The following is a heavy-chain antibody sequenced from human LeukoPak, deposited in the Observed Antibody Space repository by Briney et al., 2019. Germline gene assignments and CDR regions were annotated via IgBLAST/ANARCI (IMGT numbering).Heavy chain of an antibody. Sequence: GGSLRLSCAASGFSLTSYELNWVRQTPGRGLQWVSYFSSAGYNQYYADSVRGPFSLSTNNVKNSLYSEMNSLRAEDTAVYYCARESTLIRGFDYWGQGTLVTVSS. V-gene: IGHV3-48*03. CDR2: FSSAGYNQ. CDR1: GFSLTSYE. CDR3: ARESTLIRGFDY. J-gene: IGHJ4*02. D-gene: IGHD3-10*01.